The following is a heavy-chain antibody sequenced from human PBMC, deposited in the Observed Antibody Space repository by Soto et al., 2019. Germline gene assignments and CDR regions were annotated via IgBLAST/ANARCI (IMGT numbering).Heavy chain of an antibody. CDR2: ISYDGSNK. V-gene: IGHV3-30*18. CDR1: GFTFSSYG. D-gene: IGHD3-22*01. J-gene: IGHJ5*02. CDR3: AKEVRIRTMTT. Sequence: QVQLVESGGGVVQPGRSLRLSCAASGFTFSSYGMHWVRQAPGKGLEWVAVISYDGSNKYYADSVKGRFTISRDNSKNTLYLQMNSLRAEDTAVYYCAKEVRIRTMTTWGQGTLVTVSS.